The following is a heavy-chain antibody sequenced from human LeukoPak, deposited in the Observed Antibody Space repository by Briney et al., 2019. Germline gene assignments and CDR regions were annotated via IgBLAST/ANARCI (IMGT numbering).Heavy chain of an antibody. J-gene: IGHJ4*02. CDR1: GGSISSYY. CDR3: ARETGPATRVLDY. D-gene: IGHD5-24*01. V-gene: IGHV4-59*08. CDR2: IYYSGSN. Sequence: SETLSLTCTVSGGSISSYYWSWIRQPPGKGLEWIGYIYYSGSNNYNPSLKSRVTISVDTSKNQFSLKLSSVTAADTAVYYCARETGPATRVLDYWGQGTLVTVSS.